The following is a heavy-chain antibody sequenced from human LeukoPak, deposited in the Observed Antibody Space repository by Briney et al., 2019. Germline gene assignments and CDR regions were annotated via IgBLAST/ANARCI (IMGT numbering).Heavy chain of an antibody. CDR1: GGSISSYY. J-gene: IGHJ4*02. Sequence: SETLSLTCTVSGGSISSYYWSWIRQPAGKGLEWIGRIYTSGSTNYNPSLKSRVTISVDTSKNQFSLKLSSVTAADTAVYYCARVSVRGYYSSSWYGWDNCYFDYWGQGTLVTVSS. D-gene: IGHD6-13*01. CDR3: ARVSVRGYYSSSWYGWDNCYFDY. V-gene: IGHV4-4*07. CDR2: IYTSGST.